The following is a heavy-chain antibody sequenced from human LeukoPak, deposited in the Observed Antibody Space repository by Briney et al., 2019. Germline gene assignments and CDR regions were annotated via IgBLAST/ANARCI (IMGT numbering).Heavy chain of an antibody. CDR3: AVLGYSNAFDI. V-gene: IGHV4-59*01. CDR2: IYYSGRT. D-gene: IGHD5-18*01. CDR1: GGSISSNY. Sequence: SSETLSLTCTVSGGSISSNYWSWIRQPPGKGLEWIGYIYYSGRTTYNPSLKSRVTISVDTSKNQFPLKLSSVTAADTAVYYCAVLGYSNAFDIWGQGTMVTVSS. J-gene: IGHJ3*02.